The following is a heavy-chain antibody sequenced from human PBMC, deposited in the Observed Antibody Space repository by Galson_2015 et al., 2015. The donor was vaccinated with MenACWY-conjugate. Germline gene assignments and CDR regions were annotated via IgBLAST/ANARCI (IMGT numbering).Heavy chain of an antibody. J-gene: IGHJ4*02. D-gene: IGHD3-16*02. V-gene: IGHV1-18*01. Sequence: SVKVSCKASGYTFTSYGISWVRQAPGQGLEWIGWIGAYNGNTNYSQKLQGRVTMTTDTSTRIAYMELRSLRSDDTAVYYCARGYRPVSLPALNHFHDWGQRTLYTGSA. CDR1: GYTFTSYG. CDR3: ARGYRPVSLPALNHFHD. CDR2: IGAYNGNT.